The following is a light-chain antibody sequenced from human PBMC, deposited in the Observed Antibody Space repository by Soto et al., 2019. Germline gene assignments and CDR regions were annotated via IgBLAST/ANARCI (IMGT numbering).Light chain of an antibody. CDR3: SSYTSSSPYVV. CDR1: SSDVGGYNY. Sequence: QSALTQPPSVSGSPGQSITISCTGTSSDVGGYNYVSWYQQHPGKAPKLMIYDVSNRPSGVSNRFSGSKSGNTASLTISGLQAEDEADYYCSSYTSSSPYVVFGGGTKVTVL. CDR2: DVS. V-gene: IGLV2-14*01. J-gene: IGLJ2*01.